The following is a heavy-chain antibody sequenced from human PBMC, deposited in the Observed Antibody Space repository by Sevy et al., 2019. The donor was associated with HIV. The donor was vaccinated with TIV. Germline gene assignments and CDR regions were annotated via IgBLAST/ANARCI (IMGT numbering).Heavy chain of an antibody. D-gene: IGHD2-15*01. Sequence: GGSLRLSCAASGFTFSTYNIHWVRQAPGKGLERVAVISYDGSNKYYADSVKGRFTISRDNSKNTLYLQMNSLRGNDTALYFCARGSAGDSELGYWGQGTLVTVSS. CDR1: GFTFSTYN. CDR3: ARGSAGDSELGY. V-gene: IGHV3-30-3*01. CDR2: ISYDGSNK. J-gene: IGHJ4*02.